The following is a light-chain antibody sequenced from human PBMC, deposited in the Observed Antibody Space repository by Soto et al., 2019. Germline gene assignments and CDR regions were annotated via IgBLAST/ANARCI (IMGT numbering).Light chain of an antibody. CDR1: QGLVYSDGNTY. Sequence: DVVMTQSPLSLPVTLGQPASISCRSTQGLVYSDGNTYLNWYQQRPGQSPRRLIYHVSIRDFGVPDRFSGSGSGTDFTLEISRVEAEDVGLYYCMQGTHWPWTFGQGTKVEIK. V-gene: IGKV2-30*01. J-gene: IGKJ1*01. CDR2: HVS. CDR3: MQGTHWPWT.